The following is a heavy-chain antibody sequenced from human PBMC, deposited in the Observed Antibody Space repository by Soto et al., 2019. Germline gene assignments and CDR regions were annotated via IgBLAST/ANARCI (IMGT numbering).Heavy chain of an antibody. CDR3: ARPNRPSSWSPFDY. V-gene: IGHV3-30-3*01. CDR1: GFTFSSYA. CDR2: ISYDGSNK. D-gene: IGHD6-13*01. J-gene: IGHJ4*02. Sequence: GGSLRLSCAASGFTFSSYAMHWVRQAPGKGLEWVAVISYDGSNKYYADSVKGRFTISRDNSKNTLYLQMNSLRAEDTAVYYCARPNRPSSWSPFDYWGQGTLVTVSS.